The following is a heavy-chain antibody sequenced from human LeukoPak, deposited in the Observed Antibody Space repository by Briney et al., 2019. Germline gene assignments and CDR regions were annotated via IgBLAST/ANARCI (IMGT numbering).Heavy chain of an antibody. V-gene: IGHV4-61*02. CDR1: GGTISSGSYY. CDR2: IYTSGST. Sequence: PSETLSLTCTVSGGTISSGSYYWSWIRQPAGEGLEWIGRIYTSGSTNYNPSLESRVTISVDTSKNQFSLKLSSVTAADTAVYYCARGFNYDYVWGSYRHPFDIWGQGTMVTVSS. CDR3: ARGFNYDYVWGSYRHPFDI. J-gene: IGHJ3*02. D-gene: IGHD3-16*02.